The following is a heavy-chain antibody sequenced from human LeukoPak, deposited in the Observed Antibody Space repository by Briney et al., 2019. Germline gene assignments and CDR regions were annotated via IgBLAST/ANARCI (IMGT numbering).Heavy chain of an antibody. D-gene: IGHD6-19*01. V-gene: IGHV5-51*01. CDR3: ARDIAVSGLYFDF. Sequence: GESLKISCQTSGYRFNNFWIGWLRPMPGKGLGWMGIIYAGNSETRYSPPFQGQVTMSVDRSMNIAYLQWSSLKASDTAMYYCARDIAVSGLYFDFWGQGTLVTVSS. CDR1: GYRFNNFW. J-gene: IGHJ4*02. CDR2: IYAGNSET.